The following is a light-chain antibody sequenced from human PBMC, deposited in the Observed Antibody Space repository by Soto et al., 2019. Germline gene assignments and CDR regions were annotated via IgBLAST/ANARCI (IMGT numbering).Light chain of an antibody. V-gene: IGLV1-44*01. CDR1: SSNIGSNT. Sequence: QSVLTQPPSASGTPGQRVTISCSGSSSNIGSNTVNWYQQLPGTAPKLLIYSNNQRPSGVPDRFSGSKSGTSASLAISGLQSEGEAHYYCAAWDDGLNCRYVFGTWTKVTVL. J-gene: IGLJ1*01. CDR3: AAWDDGLNCRYV. CDR2: SNN.